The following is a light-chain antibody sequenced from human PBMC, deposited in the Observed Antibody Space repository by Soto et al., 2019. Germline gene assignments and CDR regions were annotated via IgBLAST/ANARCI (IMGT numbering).Light chain of an antibody. CDR1: NSNIGSNT. J-gene: IGLJ3*02. Sequence: QSVLTQPPSASGTPGQRVTISCSGSNSNIGSNTVNWYQQLPGTAPKLLIYSNNQRPSGVPDRFSGSKSGTSASLAISGLQSEDEADYYCSAWDDSLSGWVFGGGTKLPVL. CDR3: SAWDDSLSGWV. CDR2: SNN. V-gene: IGLV1-44*01.